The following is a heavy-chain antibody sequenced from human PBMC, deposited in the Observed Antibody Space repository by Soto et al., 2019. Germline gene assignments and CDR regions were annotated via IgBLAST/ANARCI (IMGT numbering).Heavy chain of an antibody. CDR3: ASGNRESFAIDY. CDR1: GDYLSTRNW. V-gene: IGHV4-4*02. D-gene: IGHD1-26*01. J-gene: IGHJ4*02. Sequence: SETLSLTCAVSGDYLSTRNWWSLVLQSPGKGLEWIGEIYYSGTTNYNPSLKSRVTISLDKSQKQVSLKLSSVTAADTAMYYCASGNRESFAIDYWGRGTLVTVSS. CDR2: IYYSGTT.